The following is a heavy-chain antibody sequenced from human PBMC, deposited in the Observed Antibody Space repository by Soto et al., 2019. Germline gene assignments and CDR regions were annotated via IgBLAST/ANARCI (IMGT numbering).Heavy chain of an antibody. V-gene: IGHV4-30-2*01. CDR3: ARGLRLGELSFNWFDP. CDR1: GGSISSGGYS. J-gene: IGHJ5*02. CDR2: ICHSGST. D-gene: IGHD3-16*02. Sequence: SETLSLTCAVSGGSISSGGYSWSWIRQPPGKGLEWIGYICHSGSTYYNPSIKSRVTISVDRSKNQFSLKLSSVTAADTAVYYCARGLRLGELSFNWFDPWGQGTLVTVSS.